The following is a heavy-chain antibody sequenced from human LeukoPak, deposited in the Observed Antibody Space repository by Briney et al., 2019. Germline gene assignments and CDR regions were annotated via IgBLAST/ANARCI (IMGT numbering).Heavy chain of an antibody. CDR1: GGSFSGHY. Sequence: SETLSLTCAVYGGSFSGHYWSWIRQPPGKGLEWIGEINHSGSTNYNPSLKSRVTISVDTSKNQFSLKLSSVTAADTAVYYCARGLDYGDFEYYYYGMDVWGQGTTVTVSS. J-gene: IGHJ6*02. V-gene: IGHV4-34*01. D-gene: IGHD4-17*01. CDR2: INHSGST. CDR3: ARGLDYGDFEYYYYGMDV.